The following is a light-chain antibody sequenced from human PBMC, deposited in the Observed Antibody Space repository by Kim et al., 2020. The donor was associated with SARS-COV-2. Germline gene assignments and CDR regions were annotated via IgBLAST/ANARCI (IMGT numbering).Light chain of an antibody. J-gene: IGKJ2*01. CDR2: GAS. CDR3: QQYNNWPPST. CDR1: QSVSSN. Sequence: VSPWERATLSCRASQSVSSNLAWYHQKPGQAPRLLIYGASTRATDIPARFSGSGSGTEFTLTISSLQSEDFAVYYCQQYNNWPPSTFGQGTKLEI. V-gene: IGKV3-15*01.